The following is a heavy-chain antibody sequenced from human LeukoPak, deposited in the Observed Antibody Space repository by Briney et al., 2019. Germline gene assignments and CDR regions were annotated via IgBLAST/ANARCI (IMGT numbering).Heavy chain of an antibody. J-gene: IGHJ4*02. CDR3: ARAGYCSGGSCYGKDY. CDR2: IWYDGGNK. V-gene: IGHV3-33*01. Sequence: PGGSLRLSCAASGFTFSSYGMHWVRQAPGKGLEWVAVIWYDGGNKYYADSVKGRFTISRDNSKNTLYLQMNSLRAEDTAVYYCARAGYCSGGSCYGKDYWGQGTLVTVSS. CDR1: GFTFSSYG. D-gene: IGHD2-15*01.